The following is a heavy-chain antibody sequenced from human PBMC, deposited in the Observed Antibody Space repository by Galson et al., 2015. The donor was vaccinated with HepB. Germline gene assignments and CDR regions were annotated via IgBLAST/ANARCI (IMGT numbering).Heavy chain of an antibody. CDR1: GFTFSSYG. CDR2: ISYDGSNK. Sequence: SLRLSCAASGFTFSSYGMHWVRQAPGKGLDWVAVISYDGSNKYYADSVKGRFTISRDNSKNTLYLQMNSLRAEDTAVYYCAKADSSFFRIAAAPDPVYYYYGMDVWGQGTTVTVSS. V-gene: IGHV3-30*18. D-gene: IGHD6-13*01. CDR3: AKADSSFFRIAAAPDPVYYYYGMDV. J-gene: IGHJ6*02.